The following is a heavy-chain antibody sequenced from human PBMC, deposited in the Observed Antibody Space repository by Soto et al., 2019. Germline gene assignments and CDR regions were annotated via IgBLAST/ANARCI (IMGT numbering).Heavy chain of an antibody. V-gene: IGHV3-9*01. D-gene: IGHD2-2*02. J-gene: IGHJ6*02. Sequence: EVQLVESGGGLVQPGRSLRLSCAASGFTFDDYAMHWVRQAPGKGLEWVSGISWNSGSIGYADSVKGRFTISRDNAKNSLYLQMNSLRAEDTALYYCAKGGYCSSTSCYTSYGMAVWGQGTTVTVSS. CDR2: ISWNSGSI. CDR3: AKGGYCSSTSCYTSYGMAV. CDR1: GFTFDDYA.